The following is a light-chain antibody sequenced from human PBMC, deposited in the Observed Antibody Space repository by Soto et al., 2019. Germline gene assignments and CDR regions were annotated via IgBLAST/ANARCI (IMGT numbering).Light chain of an antibody. CDR3: QQYDSWR. CDR1: QSFNSIY. J-gene: IGKJ1*01. V-gene: IGKV3-20*01. CDR2: GAS. Sequence: EIELTQCPGTLYFTKEERSTLSCRASQSFNSIYLAWYQQKPGQAPRLLIYGASSRATGIPDRFSGSGSGTDFTLTISRLEPEDFAVYYCQQYDSWRSGQGTKADIK.